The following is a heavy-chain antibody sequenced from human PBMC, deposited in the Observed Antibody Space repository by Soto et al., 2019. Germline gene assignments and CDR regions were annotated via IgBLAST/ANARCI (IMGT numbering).Heavy chain of an antibody. V-gene: IGHV3-11*05. CDR2: IATRGVDT. CDR1: GFDLSEYY. D-gene: IGHD2-15*01. J-gene: IGHJ6*04. CDR3: AGDWRIRKGFAVRGVPDFYYQGMDV. Sequence: QVQLVESGGGLVKPGGSLRLSCAVSGFDLSEYYMSWIRQAPGKGLEWVCAIATRGVDTNYADSVKGRFTISRDNAQNSLFLQMHSLRVEDTAVYYCAGDWRIRKGFAVRGVPDFYYQGMDVWGEGTTVTVSA.